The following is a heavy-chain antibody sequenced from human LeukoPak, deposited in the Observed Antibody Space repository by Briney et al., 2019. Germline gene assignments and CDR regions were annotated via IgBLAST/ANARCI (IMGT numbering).Heavy chain of an antibody. J-gene: IGHJ4*02. V-gene: IGHV3-53*01. Sequence: GGSLRLSCAASGFTVSSNYKSWVRQAPGKGLEWVSVIYSGGSTYYADSVKGRFTISRDNSKNTLYLQMNSLRAEDTAVYYCARAPGYYYDSSGYYLRSVYFDYWGQGTLVTVSS. CDR3: ARAPGYYYDSSGYYLRSVYFDY. CDR2: IYSGGST. CDR1: GFTVSSNY. D-gene: IGHD3-22*01.